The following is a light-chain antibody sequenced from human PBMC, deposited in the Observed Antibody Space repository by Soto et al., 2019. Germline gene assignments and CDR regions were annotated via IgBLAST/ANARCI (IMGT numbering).Light chain of an antibody. J-gene: IGLJ2*01. V-gene: IGLV2-14*01. CDR1: TSDIGAYNY. Sequence: QSVLTQPASVSGSPGQSITISCTGTTSDIGAYNYVSWYQQHAGNAPKLIIYEVSHRPSGVSPRFSGSKSGNTASLTISGLQAEDEALYYCQHYVNWPLTVGGGTK. CDR2: EVS. CDR3: QHYVNWPLT.